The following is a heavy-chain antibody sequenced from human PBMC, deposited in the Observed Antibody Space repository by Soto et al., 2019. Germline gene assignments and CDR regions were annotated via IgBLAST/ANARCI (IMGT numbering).Heavy chain of an antibody. D-gene: IGHD2-2*01. CDR3: ARDIVVVPAAPHDALDI. CDR2: INPSGGST. V-gene: IGHV1-46*03. CDR1: GYTFTSYY. Sequence: GASVKVSCKASGYTFTSYYMHWVRQAPGQGLEWMGIINPSGGSTSYAQKFQGRVTMTRDTSTSTVYMELSSLRSEDTAVYYCARDIVVVPAAPHDALDIWGQGTMVTVSS. J-gene: IGHJ3*02.